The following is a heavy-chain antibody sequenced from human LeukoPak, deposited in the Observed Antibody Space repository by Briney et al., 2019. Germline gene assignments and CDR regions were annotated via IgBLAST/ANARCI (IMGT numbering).Heavy chain of an antibody. CDR3: ATQYTTGYYDSTGDFRPDI. J-gene: IGHJ3*02. V-gene: IGHV4-59*01. D-gene: IGHD3-22*01. Sequence: SETLSLTCTVSGGSISSYYWSWIRQPPGKGLEWIGYIYYSGSTNYNPSLKSRVTISVDTSKNQFSLKLSSVTAADTAVYYCATQYTTGYYDSTGDFRPDIWGQGTMVTVSS. CDR1: GGSISSYY. CDR2: IYYSGST.